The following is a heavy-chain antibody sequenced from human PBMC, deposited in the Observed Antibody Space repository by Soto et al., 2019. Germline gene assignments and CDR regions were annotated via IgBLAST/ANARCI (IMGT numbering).Heavy chain of an antibody. CDR2: TYYRSKWNN. D-gene: IGHD1-26*01. CDR1: GYSVSSISAT. J-gene: IGHJ3*02. CDR3: ARGESGSYYVGAFDI. V-gene: IGHV6-1*01. Sequence: SQTLSLTCAISGYSVSSISATWNLIRQSPSRGLEWLGRTYYRSKWNNDYALSVNSRISINPVTSKNQFSLQLNSVTPADTAVYFCARGESGSYYVGAFDIWGRGTMVTVSS.